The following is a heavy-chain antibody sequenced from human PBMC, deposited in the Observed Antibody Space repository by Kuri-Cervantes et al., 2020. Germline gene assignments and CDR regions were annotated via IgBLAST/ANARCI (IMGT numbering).Heavy chain of an antibody. D-gene: IGHD3-10*01. V-gene: IGHV3-74*03. Sequence: GSLKISCAASGFTFSSYGMHWVRQAPGRGLVWVSRMNNDDSSKTYADSVRGRFTISRDNAKNTLYLQMNSLRADDTAVYYCAREIYAGAVYYFDLWGHGTPVTVSS. CDR2: MNNDDSSK. J-gene: IGHJ4*01. CDR3: AREIYAGAVYYFDL. CDR1: GFTFSSYG.